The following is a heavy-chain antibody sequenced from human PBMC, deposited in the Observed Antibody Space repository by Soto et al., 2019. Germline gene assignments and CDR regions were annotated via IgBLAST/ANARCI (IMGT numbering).Heavy chain of an antibody. Sequence: QLQLQESGSGLVKPSQTLSLTCAVSGGSISSGGYSWSWIRQPPGKGLEWIGYIYHSGSTYYNPPPKGRVTISVKRPKTQFPQRRSSGPAGDTALYSCARVQARGGRGPRSTVPS. J-gene: IGHJ4*02. V-gene: IGHV4-30-2*01. CDR3: ARVQAR. CDR1: GGSISSGGYS. CDR2: IYHSGST.